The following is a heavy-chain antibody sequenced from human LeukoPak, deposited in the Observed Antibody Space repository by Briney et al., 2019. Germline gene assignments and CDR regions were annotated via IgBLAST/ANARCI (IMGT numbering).Heavy chain of an antibody. Sequence: GASVNVSCKASGGTFSSYAISWVRQAPGQGLEWMGRIIPILGIANYAQKFQGRVTITADKSTSTAYMELSSLTFEDTAVYFCARVAPYCSSTSCYVIDYWGQGTLVTVSS. CDR3: ARVAPYCSSTSCYVIDY. CDR1: GGTFSSYA. D-gene: IGHD2-2*01. J-gene: IGHJ4*02. CDR2: IIPILGIA. V-gene: IGHV1-69*04.